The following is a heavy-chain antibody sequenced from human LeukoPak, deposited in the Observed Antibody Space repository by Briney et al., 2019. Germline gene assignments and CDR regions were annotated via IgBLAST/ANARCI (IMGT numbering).Heavy chain of an antibody. CDR2: ISSSISYI. J-gene: IGHJ6*03. V-gene: IGHV3-21*01. CDR1: GFSFSSYS. Sequence: GGSLRLSCAASGFSFSSYSMNWVRQAPPTGLEWVSSISSSISYIYYADSVKGRFTISRDNAKNSLYLQMNSLRAEDTAVYYCARASPHCSGGSCYPTYYYYMDVWGKGTTVTVSS. CDR3: ARASPHCSGGSCYPTYYYYMDV. D-gene: IGHD2-15*01.